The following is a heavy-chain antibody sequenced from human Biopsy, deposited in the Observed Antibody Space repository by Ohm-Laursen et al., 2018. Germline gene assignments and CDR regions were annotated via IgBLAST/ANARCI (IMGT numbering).Heavy chain of an antibody. J-gene: IGHJ6*02. D-gene: IGHD3-22*01. CDR2: ISAYNGNR. Sequence: GASVKVSCKASGYIFPSYGISWVRQAPGQGLEWMGWISAYNGNRNYAQKFQGRVTMTTDTSTSTAYMELRSLRSDDTAVYFCAREEDNSGYDYYGMDVWGQGTTVTVSS. CDR3: AREEDNSGYDYYGMDV. V-gene: IGHV1-18*01. CDR1: GYIFPSYG.